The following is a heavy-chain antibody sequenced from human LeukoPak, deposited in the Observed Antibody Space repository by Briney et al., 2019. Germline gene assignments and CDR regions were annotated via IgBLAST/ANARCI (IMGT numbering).Heavy chain of an antibody. J-gene: IGHJ5*02. CDR1: GFTFSSYS. V-gene: IGHV3-21*04. D-gene: IGHD2-8*02. CDR3: ARTAGGHNWFDP. Sequence: GGSLRLSCAASGFTFSSYSMNWVRQAPGKGLEWVSSISSSSSYIYYADSVKGRFTISRDNAKNSLYLQMNSLRAEDTAVYYCARTAGGHNWFDPWGQGTLVTVSS. CDR2: ISSSSSYI.